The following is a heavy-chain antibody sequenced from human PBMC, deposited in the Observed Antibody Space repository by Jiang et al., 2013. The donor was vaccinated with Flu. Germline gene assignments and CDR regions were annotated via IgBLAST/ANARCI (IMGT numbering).Heavy chain of an antibody. V-gene: IGHV4-4*07. D-gene: IGHD3-16*01. CDR3: ARQGGVLHSPLDY. CDR2: IYTSGST. Sequence: SGDSISSYYWSWIRQPAGKGLEWIGRIYTSGSTNYNPSLKSRVTMSVDTSKNQFSLKLSSVTAADTAVYYCARQGGVLHSPLDYWGQGTLVTVSS. J-gene: IGHJ4*02. CDR1: GDSISSYY.